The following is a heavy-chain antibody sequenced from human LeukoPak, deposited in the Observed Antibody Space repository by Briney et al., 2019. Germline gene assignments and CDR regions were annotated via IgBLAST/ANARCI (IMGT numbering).Heavy chain of an antibody. V-gene: IGHV3-64*01. CDR3: ARDLVVVITAIYYYYGLDV. Sequence: GGSLTLSCAASGFTFTSYAMHWVRQAPGKGLEYVSAISSNGGSTYYANSVKGRFTISRDNSKNRHDLQMGSLRPADIPVSYCARDLVVVITAIYYYYGLDVWGQGTTVTVSS. CDR1: GFTFTSYA. J-gene: IGHJ6*02. D-gene: IGHD2-21*02. CDR2: ISSNGGST.